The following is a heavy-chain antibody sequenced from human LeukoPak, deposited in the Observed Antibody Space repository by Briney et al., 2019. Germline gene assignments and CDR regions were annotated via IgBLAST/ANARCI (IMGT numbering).Heavy chain of an antibody. V-gene: IGHV1-2*02. CDR1: GYTFAGYY. CDR2: INPNSGGT. J-gene: IGHJ5*02. Sequence: GASVTVSCKASGYTFAGYYMHWVRQAPGQGPEWMGWINPNSGGTNYAQKFQGRVTMTRDTSISTAYMELSRLRSDDTAVYYCARDQAYCSSTSCYLAWFDPWGQGTLVTVSS. CDR3: ARDQAYCSSTSCYLAWFDP. D-gene: IGHD2-2*01.